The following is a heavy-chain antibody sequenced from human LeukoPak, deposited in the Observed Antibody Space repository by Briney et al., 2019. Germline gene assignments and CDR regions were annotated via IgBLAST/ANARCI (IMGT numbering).Heavy chain of an antibody. CDR3: ARGDCSGGSCYFDY. CDR1: GGSISSSSYF. Sequence: SETLSLTCTVSGGSISSSSYFWGWIRQPPGKGLEWIGTIYYSGSTYYNPSLTSRVTISVDTSKNQFSLKLSSVTAADTAVYYCARGDCSGGSCYFDYWGQGTLVTVSS. CDR2: IYYSGST. D-gene: IGHD2-15*01. V-gene: IGHV4-39*07. J-gene: IGHJ4*02.